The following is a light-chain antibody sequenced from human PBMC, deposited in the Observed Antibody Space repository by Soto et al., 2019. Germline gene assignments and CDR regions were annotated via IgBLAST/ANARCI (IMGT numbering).Light chain of an antibody. V-gene: IGKV3-11*01. CDR1: QSVSSY. CDR3: HQHAIWPLT. J-gene: IGKJ4*01. CDR2: DAF. Sequence: EIVLTQSPVTLSLSPGARATLSCSASQSVSSYLAWYQQKPGQAPRILSYDAFYSATGIPARLSGSGSGTDFTLTKSSRVAADFAGDYCHQHAIWPLTFGGGTKVDIK.